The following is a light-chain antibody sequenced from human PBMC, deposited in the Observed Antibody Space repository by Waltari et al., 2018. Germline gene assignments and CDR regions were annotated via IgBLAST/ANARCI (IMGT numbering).Light chain of an antibody. CDR1: QDINNY. V-gene: IGKV1-33*01. CDR2: DAS. J-gene: IGKJ4*02. CDR3: QQFHSLLT. Sequence: DIQMTQSPSSLSASVGDSVTITCQASQDINNYLNWYQQKPGKAPILLIYDASNVETGVPSRFSGSGSRTTFTFTISILQPEDIATYYCQQFHSLLTFGRGTKVEIK.